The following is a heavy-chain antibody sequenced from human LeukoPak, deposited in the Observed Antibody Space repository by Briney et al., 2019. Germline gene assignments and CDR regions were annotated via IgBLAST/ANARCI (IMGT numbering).Heavy chain of an antibody. D-gene: IGHD1-26*01. V-gene: IGHV3-20*01. CDR1: GFTVSNNY. CDR2: INPNGGST. Sequence: GGSLRLSCAASGFTVSNNYMSWVRQAPGKGLEWVAGINPNGGSTGYADSVKGRFTISRDNAKNSLYLQMSSLRAEDTALYHCARDGVGWETTFWGQGTLVTVSS. CDR3: ARDGVGWETTF. J-gene: IGHJ4*02.